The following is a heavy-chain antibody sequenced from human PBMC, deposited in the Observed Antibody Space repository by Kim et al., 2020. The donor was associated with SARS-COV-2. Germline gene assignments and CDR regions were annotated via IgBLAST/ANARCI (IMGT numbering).Heavy chain of an antibody. V-gene: IGHV3-23*01. D-gene: IGHD3-3*01. J-gene: IGHJ6*02. CDR3: AKDLVYDFWSNYLYGMDV. Sequence: VRGRFVISRDNSKNTLYLQMNSLGAEDTAVYYCAKDLVYDFWSNYLYGMDVWGQGTTVTVSS.